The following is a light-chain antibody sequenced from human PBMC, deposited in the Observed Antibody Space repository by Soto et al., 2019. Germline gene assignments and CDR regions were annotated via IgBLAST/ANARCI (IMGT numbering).Light chain of an antibody. CDR3: CSYAGSSIHVV. CDR1: SSDVGNYNL. Sequence: QSALTQPASVSGSPGQSITISCTGTSSDVGNYNLVSWYQQHPGKAPKLMIYEGSKRPSGVSNRFSGSKSGNTASLTISGLQADDEADYYCCSYAGSSIHVVFGGGTNLTVL. V-gene: IGLV2-23*01. J-gene: IGLJ2*01. CDR2: EGS.